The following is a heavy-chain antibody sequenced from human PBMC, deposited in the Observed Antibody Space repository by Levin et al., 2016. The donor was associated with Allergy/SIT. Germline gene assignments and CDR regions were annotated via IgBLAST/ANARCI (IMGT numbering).Heavy chain of an antibody. Sequence: GESLKISCAASGFIFSSYGMHWVRQAPGKGLEWVAVISYNSRNRYHADSVRGRFTISRDNSQNTLYLQMDNLRAEDTAVYYCARGAFWNGFYGAGFDPWGQGTLVTVSS. V-gene: IGHV3-30*03. J-gene: IGHJ5*02. CDR1: GFIFSSYG. CDR3: ARGAFWNGFYGAGFDP. D-gene: IGHD3-3*01. CDR2: ISYNSRNR.